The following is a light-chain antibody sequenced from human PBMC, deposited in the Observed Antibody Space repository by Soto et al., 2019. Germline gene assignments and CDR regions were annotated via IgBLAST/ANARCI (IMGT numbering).Light chain of an antibody. CDR3: QSYDSSNPVV. Sequence: NFMLTQPHSVSESPGKTVTIYCSRSSGSIASNYVQWYQQRPGSAPTTVIYEDNQRPSGVPDRFSGSIDSSSNSASLTISGLKTEDEADYYCQSYDSSNPVVFGGGTQLTVL. J-gene: IGLJ2*01. V-gene: IGLV6-57*04. CDR2: EDN. CDR1: SGSIASNY.